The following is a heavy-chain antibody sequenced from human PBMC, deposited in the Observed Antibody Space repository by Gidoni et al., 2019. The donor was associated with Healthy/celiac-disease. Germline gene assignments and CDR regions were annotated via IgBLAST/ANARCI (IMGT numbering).Heavy chain of an antibody. D-gene: IGHD3-3*01. CDR2: IIPIFGTA. CDR1: GATFSSYA. Sequence: QVQLVQSGAEVKKPGSSVKVSCKASGATFSSYAISWVRQAPGQGLEWMGGIIPIFGTANYAQKFQGRVTITADESTSTAYMELSSLRSEDTAVYYCARDKYYDFWSGMDVWGQGTTVTVSS. J-gene: IGHJ6*02. CDR3: ARDKYYDFWSGMDV. V-gene: IGHV1-69*01.